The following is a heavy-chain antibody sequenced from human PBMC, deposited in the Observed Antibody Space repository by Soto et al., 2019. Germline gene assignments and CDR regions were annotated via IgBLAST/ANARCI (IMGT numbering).Heavy chain of an antibody. CDR1: DGSISRSSYY. J-gene: IGHJ6*03. V-gene: IGHV4-39*01. D-gene: IGHD3-16*02. CDR2: IYYSGST. CDR3: ARHEDSLNYSYYMDV. Sequence: PTGTVSLTFTVPDGSISRSSYYWAWIRQPPANGLEWIGSIYYSGSTYYNPSLKSRVTISVDTSKNQFSLKLSSVTAADTAVYYCARHEDSLNYSYYMDVWGKGTTVTVSS.